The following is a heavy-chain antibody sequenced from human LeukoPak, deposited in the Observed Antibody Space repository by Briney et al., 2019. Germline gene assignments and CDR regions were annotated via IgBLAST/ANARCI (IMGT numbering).Heavy chain of an antibody. Sequence: GRSLRLSCAASGFTFSSYGMHWVRQAPGKGLEWVSAISGSGGSTYYADSVKGRFTISRDNSKNTLYLQMNSLRAEDTAVYYCAKEKYSSSSNWFDPWGQGTLVTVSS. CDR1: GFTFSSYG. J-gene: IGHJ5*02. V-gene: IGHV3-23*01. D-gene: IGHD6-13*01. CDR3: AKEKYSSSSNWFDP. CDR2: ISGSGGST.